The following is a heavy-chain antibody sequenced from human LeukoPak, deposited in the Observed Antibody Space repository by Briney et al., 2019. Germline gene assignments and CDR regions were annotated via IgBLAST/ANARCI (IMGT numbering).Heavy chain of an antibody. CDR1: GDSISSSSYY. Sequence: SETLSLTCTLSGDSISSSSYYWGWIRQPPGKGLEWIGDIYYRGSTYYSPSLKSRVSISIDTSNNQFPLTLNSVTAADTALNFCARRRYYDSTGYLDWGQGTLVTVSS. CDR3: ARRRYYDSTGYLD. D-gene: IGHD3-22*01. V-gene: IGHV4-39*01. CDR2: IYYRGST. J-gene: IGHJ1*01.